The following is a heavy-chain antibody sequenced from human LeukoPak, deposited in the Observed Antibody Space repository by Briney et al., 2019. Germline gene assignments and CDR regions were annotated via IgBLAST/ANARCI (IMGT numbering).Heavy chain of an antibody. CDR2: ISYDGSNK. CDR1: GFTFSSYA. CDR3: ARGGGERWLRRDWFAP. Sequence: GGSLRLSCAASGFTFSSYAMHWVRQAPGKGLEWVAVISYDGSNKYYADSVKGRFTISRDNSKNTLYLQMNSLRAEDTAVYYCARGGGERWLRRDWFAPWGQGTLVTVSS. D-gene: IGHD5-24*01. V-gene: IGHV3-30-3*01. J-gene: IGHJ5*02.